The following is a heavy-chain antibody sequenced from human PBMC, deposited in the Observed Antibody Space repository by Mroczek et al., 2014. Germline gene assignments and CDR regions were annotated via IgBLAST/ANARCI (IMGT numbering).Heavy chain of an antibody. J-gene: IGHJ4*02. V-gene: IGHV4-39*01. CDR1: GGSISSSSYY. D-gene: IGHD2-2*02. CDR3: ARQDIVVVPAAIQGRTFDY. CDR2: IYYSGST. Sequence: QVQLVQSGPGLVKPSETLSLTCTVSGGSISSSSYYWGWIRQPPGKGLEWIGSIYYSGSTYYNPSLKSRVTISVDTSKNQFSLKLSSVTAADTAVYYCARQDIVVVPAAIQGRTFDYWGQGTLVTVSS.